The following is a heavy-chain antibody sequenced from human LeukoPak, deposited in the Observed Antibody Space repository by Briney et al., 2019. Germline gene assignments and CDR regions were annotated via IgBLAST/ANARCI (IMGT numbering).Heavy chain of an antibody. D-gene: IGHD3-22*01. CDR1: GFTVSNNY. V-gene: IGHV3-21*01. J-gene: IGHJ4*02. CDR3: ARDRYASYYDSSGYPDY. CDR2: ISSSSSYI. Sequence: GGSLTLSCVVSGFTVSNNYMKWVRQAPGKGLEWVSSISSSSSYIYYADSVKGRFTISRDNAKNSLYLQMNSLRAEDTAVYYCARDRYASYYDSSGYPDYWGQGTLVTVSS.